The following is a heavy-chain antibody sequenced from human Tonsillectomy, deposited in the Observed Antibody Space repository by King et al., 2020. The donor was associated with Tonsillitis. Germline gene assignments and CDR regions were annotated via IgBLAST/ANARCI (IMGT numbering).Heavy chain of an antibody. J-gene: IGHJ6*02. D-gene: IGHD2-2*02. CDR1: GYTFTGYF. V-gene: IGHV1-2*02. CDR2: INPNSGGT. CDR3: ARLPVPAAIYGMDV. Sequence: QLVQSGAEVKKPGASVKVSCKASGYTFTGYFMHWVRQAPGQGLEWMGWINPNSGGTNYAQKFQGRVTMTRDTSISTAYMELSRLRSDDTAVYYCARLPVPAAIYGMDVWGQGTTVTVSS.